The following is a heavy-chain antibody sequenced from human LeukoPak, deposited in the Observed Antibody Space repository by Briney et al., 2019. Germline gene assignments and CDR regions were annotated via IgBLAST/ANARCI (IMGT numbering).Heavy chain of an antibody. CDR3: ARRYYYDSSGQSAFDY. CDR2: INPNSGGT. V-gene: IGHV1-2*02. J-gene: IGHJ4*02. Sequence: ASVKVSCKASGYTFTGYYMHWVRQAPGQGLEWMGWINPNSGGTNYAQMFQGRVTMTRDTSISTAYMELSRLRSDDTAVYYCARRYYYDSSGQSAFDYWGQGTMVTVSS. D-gene: IGHD3-22*01. CDR1: GYTFTGYY.